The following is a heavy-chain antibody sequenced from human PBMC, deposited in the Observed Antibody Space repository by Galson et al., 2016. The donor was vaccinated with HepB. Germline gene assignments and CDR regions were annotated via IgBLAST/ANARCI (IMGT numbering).Heavy chain of an antibody. CDR1: GGSINSNDYY. J-gene: IGHJ3*02. CDR3: ARIYIYHSDINGYWAAFDM. Sequence: TLSLTCTVSGGSINSNDYYWSWIRQHSGKGLEWIGYISHSGNTYYNPSPRSRVSMSVDTSKNQFSLKMNSVTAADTAMYFCARIYIYHSDINGYWAAFDMWGQGTMVIVS. CDR2: ISHSGNT. D-gene: IGHD3-22*01. V-gene: IGHV4-31*03.